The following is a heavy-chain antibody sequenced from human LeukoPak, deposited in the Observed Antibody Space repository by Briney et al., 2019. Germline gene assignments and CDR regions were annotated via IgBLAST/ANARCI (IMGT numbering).Heavy chain of an antibody. CDR3: ARQGLLWISGVFWFDP. D-gene: IGHD3-10*01. Sequence: SETLSLTCTVSGGSINNGDYFWGWIRQPPGKGLEWIGSIYYSGSTYYNPSLKSRVTISVDTSKNQFSLKLSSVTAADTAVYYCARQGLLWISGVFWFDPWGQGTLVTVSS. CDR1: GGSINNGDYF. V-gene: IGHV4-39*01. CDR2: IYYSGST. J-gene: IGHJ5*02.